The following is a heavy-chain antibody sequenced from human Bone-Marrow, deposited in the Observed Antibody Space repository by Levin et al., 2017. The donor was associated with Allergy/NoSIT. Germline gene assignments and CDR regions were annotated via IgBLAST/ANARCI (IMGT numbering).Heavy chain of an antibody. Sequence: SETLSLTCTVSGGSISSYYWSWIRQPPGKGLEWIGYIYYSGSTNYNPSLKSRVTISVDTSKNQFSLKLSSVTAADTAVYYCARESSGWYWAGWAFDIWGQGTMVTVSS. CDR2: IYYSGST. V-gene: IGHV4-59*01. CDR3: ARESSGWYWAGWAFDI. D-gene: IGHD6-19*01. J-gene: IGHJ3*02. CDR1: GGSISSYY.